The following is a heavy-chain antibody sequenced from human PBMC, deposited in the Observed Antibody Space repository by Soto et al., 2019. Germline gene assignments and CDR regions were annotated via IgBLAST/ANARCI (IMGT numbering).Heavy chain of an antibody. D-gene: IGHD4-4*01. Sequence: EVQLVESGGGLVKPGGSLRLSCAVSGFAFSSYSVNWVRQAPGKGLAWISSISSSGDTYYTDSLKGRLAISRDNAKNSLYLQMTSLRVEDTDVYYCARGADYTNSNFDYWGQGTLVTVAS. V-gene: IGHV3-21*01. CDR3: ARGADYTNSNFDY. J-gene: IGHJ4*02. CDR1: GFAFSSYS. CDR2: ISSSGDT.